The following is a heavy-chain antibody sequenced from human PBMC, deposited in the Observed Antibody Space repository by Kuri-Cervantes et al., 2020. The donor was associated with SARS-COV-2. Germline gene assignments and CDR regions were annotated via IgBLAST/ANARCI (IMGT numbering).Heavy chain of an antibody. CDR2: INHSGST. CDR3: ARDIAVASGYYFDY. D-gene: IGHD6-19*01. Sequence: SQTLSLTCAVYGGSFSGYYWSWIRQPPGKGLEWIGEINHSGSTNYNPSLKSRVTISVDTSKNQFSLKLSSVTAADTAVYYCARDIAVASGYYFDYWGQGTPVTVSS. CDR1: GGSFSGYY. J-gene: IGHJ4*02. V-gene: IGHV4-34*01.